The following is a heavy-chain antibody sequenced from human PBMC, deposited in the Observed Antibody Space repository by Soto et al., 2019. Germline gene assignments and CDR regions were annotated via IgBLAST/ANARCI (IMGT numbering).Heavy chain of an antibody. CDR2: IYYSGST. V-gene: IGHV4-59*01. CDR3: AGSGYYHNSGMDV. CDR1: GGSLRSYY. J-gene: IGHJ6*02. D-gene: IGHD3-22*01. Sequence: TSETQSLTCPVSGGSLRSYYWSWIRQPPGKGLEWIGYIYYSGSTNYNPSLKSRVTISVDTSKNQFSLKLSSVTAADTAVYYCAGSGYYHNSGMDVWGQGTTVTVSS.